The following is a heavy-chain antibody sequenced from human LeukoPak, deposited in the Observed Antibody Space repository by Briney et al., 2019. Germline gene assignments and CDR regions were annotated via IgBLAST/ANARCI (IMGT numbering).Heavy chain of an antibody. V-gene: IGHV4-34*01. D-gene: IGHD3-22*01. CDR3: ASGPMVIKAFDI. J-gene: IGHJ3*02. CDR1: GGSFSGYY. CDR2: INHSGST. Sequence: TPSETLSLTCAVYGGSFSGYYRSWIRQPPGKGLEWIGEINHSGSTNYNPSLKSRVTISVDTSKNQFSLKLSSVTAADTAVYYCASGPMVIKAFDIWGQGTMVTVSS.